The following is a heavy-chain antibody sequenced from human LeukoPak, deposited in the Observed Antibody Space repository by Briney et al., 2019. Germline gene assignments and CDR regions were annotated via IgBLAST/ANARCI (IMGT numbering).Heavy chain of an antibody. CDR2: INPNSGGT. CDR1: GYTFTGYY. Sequence: AASVKVSCKASGYTFTGYYMHWVRQAPGQGLEWMGWINPNSGGTNYAQKFQGRVTMTTDTSTSTAYMELRSLRSDDTAVYYCARDGYGVTEFDPWGQGTLVTVSS. V-gene: IGHV1-2*02. D-gene: IGHD4-17*01. CDR3: ARDGYGVTEFDP. J-gene: IGHJ5*02.